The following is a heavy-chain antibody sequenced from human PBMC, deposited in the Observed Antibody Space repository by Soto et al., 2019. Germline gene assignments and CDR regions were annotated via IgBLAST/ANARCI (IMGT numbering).Heavy chain of an antibody. V-gene: IGHV4-34*01. CDR1: GGSFSGYY. Sequence: SETLCLTCAVYGGSFSGYYWSWIRQPPEEGLEWIGEINHSGSTNYNPSLKSRVTISVDTSKNQFSLKLTSVTAANTPVYSCGRGGAYYDFWSIYHPYYLDFWGRGTPVTVSS. CDR2: INHSGST. D-gene: IGHD3-3*01. J-gene: IGHJ4*02. CDR3: GRGGAYYDFWSIYHPYYLDF.